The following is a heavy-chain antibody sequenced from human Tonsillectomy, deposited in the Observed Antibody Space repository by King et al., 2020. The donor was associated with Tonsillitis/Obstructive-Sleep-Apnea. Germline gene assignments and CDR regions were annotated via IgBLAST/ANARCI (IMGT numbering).Heavy chain of an antibody. Sequence: VQLVESGAEVKKPGESLKLSCKGSGYIFTTYWIGWVRQMPGKGLEWMGIIYPGDSDTRYSPSFQGQVTISADKSISTAYLQWSSLKASDTAIYYCAKKNDYSGFDYWGQGTLVTVPS. D-gene: IGHD4-11*01. J-gene: IGHJ4*02. CDR3: AKKNDYSGFDY. CDR1: GYIFTTYW. CDR2: IYPGDSDT. V-gene: IGHV5-51*01.